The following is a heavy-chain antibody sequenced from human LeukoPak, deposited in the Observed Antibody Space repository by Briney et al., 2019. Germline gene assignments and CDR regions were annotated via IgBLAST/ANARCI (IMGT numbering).Heavy chain of an antibody. J-gene: IGHJ4*02. Sequence: GGSLRLSCAASGFTFSSFSMSWVRQSPGKGLEWVSYITLSSSVIYYADSVRGRFTISRDNAKSPLYLQMNSLRAEDTAVYYCARGLQPDYWGQGTLVTVSS. V-gene: IGHV3-48*01. CDR3: ARGLQPDY. CDR1: GFTFSSFS. D-gene: IGHD2-15*01. CDR2: ITLSSSVI.